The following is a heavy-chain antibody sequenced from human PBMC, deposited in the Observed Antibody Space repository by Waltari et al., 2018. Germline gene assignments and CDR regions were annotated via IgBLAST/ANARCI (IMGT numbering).Heavy chain of an antibody. V-gene: IGHV3-30*02. CDR2: IRYDVSNK. CDR3: AKDRQQLALYYFDY. CDR1: GFTFSSYG. D-gene: IGHD6-13*01. Sequence: QVQLVESGGGVVQPGGSLRLSCAASGFTFSSYGMHWVRQAPGKGREWVACIRYDVSNKNYADSVKGRFTISRDNSKNTLYLQMNSLRAEDTAVYYCAKDRQQLALYYFDYWGQGTLVTVSS. J-gene: IGHJ4*02.